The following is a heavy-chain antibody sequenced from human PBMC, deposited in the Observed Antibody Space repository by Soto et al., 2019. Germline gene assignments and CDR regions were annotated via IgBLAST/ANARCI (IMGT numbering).Heavy chain of an antibody. CDR2: ISAYNGNT. Sequence: QVQLVQSGAEVKKPGASVKVSCKASGYTFTSYGISWVRQAPGQGLEWMGWISAYNGNTNYAQKLQGRVTMTTDTSASTAYMEMRSLESDDKAVYYCARDLRYRFFRCAGTSAPNFDFWGPGTLVTVSS. V-gene: IGHV1-18*01. CDR3: ARDLRYRFFRCAGTSAPNFDF. D-gene: IGHD1-1*01. J-gene: IGHJ4*02. CDR1: GYTFTSYG.